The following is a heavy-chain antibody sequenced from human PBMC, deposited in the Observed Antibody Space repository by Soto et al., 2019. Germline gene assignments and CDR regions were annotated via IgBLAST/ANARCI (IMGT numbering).Heavy chain of an antibody. V-gene: IGHV4-39*01. CDR1: SASLSSSTYY. D-gene: IGHD6-6*01. J-gene: IGHJ4*02. CDR2: IYYSGNT. CDR3: ASSSPFHY. Sequence: SETLSLTCSVSSASLSSSTYYWSWIRQPPGRGPEWIGIIYYSGNTYYKPSLKSRVSISIDTSRNQFSLKLTSVTAADTGVYYCASSSPFHYWGPGILVTVSS.